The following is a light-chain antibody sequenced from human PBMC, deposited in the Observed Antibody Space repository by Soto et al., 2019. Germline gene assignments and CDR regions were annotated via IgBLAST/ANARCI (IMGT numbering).Light chain of an antibody. Sequence: DIQMTQSPSSLSASVGDRVTITCRASQSISSYLNWYQQKPGKAPKLLIYAASSLQSGVPSRFSGSGSGTDVSLTISSLQPEDFATYYCHQSYSTPPFTFGPGTKVDIK. CDR1: QSISSY. CDR3: HQSYSTPPFT. J-gene: IGKJ3*01. V-gene: IGKV1-39*01. CDR2: AAS.